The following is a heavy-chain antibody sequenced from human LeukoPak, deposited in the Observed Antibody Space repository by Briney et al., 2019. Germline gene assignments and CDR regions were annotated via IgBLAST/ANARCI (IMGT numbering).Heavy chain of an antibody. Sequence: SVKVSCKASGGTFSSYAISWVRQAPGQGLEWMGRIIPILGIANYAQKFQGRVTIAADKSTSTAYMELSSLRSEDTAVYYCARDSVRRYYYDSSGYYVYWGQGTLVTVSS. J-gene: IGHJ4*02. CDR2: IIPILGIA. CDR3: ARDSVRRYYYDSSGYYVY. V-gene: IGHV1-69*04. CDR1: GGTFSSYA. D-gene: IGHD3-22*01.